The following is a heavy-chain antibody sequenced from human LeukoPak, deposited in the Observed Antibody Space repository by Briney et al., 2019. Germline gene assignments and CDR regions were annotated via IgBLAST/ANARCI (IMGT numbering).Heavy chain of an antibody. CDR3: ARAPLELLIFGVVNTDNWFDP. J-gene: IGHJ5*02. CDR2: IGYDGSNK. D-gene: IGHD3-3*01. V-gene: IGHV3-33*01. Sequence: GGSLRLSCAASGFTFSSYGMHWVRQAPGKGLEWVAVIGYDGSNKYYADSVKGRFTISRDNSKNTLYLQMNSLRAEDTAVYYCARAPLELLIFGVVNTDNWFDPWGQGTLVTVSS. CDR1: GFTFSSYG.